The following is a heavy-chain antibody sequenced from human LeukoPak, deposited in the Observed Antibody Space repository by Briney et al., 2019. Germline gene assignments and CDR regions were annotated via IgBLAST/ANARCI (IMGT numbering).Heavy chain of an antibody. J-gene: IGHJ4*02. CDR2: INPNSGGT. CDR3: ARVVVAAMPSNYFDY. D-gene: IGHD2-15*01. V-gene: IGHV1-2*02. Sequence: GASVKVSCKASGYTFTGYYMHWVRQAPGQGLEWMGWINPNSGGTNYAQKFQGRVTMTRDTSISTAYMELSRLRSDDTAVYYCARVVVAAMPSNYFDYWGQGTLVTVSS. CDR1: GYTFTGYY.